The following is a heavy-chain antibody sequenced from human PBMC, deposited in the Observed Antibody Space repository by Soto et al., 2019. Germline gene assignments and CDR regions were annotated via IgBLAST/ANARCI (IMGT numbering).Heavy chain of an antibody. D-gene: IGHD3-22*01. CDR3: ASVRGGHYYDSSGYLDY. Sequence: GASVKVSCKASGYTFTSYGISWVRQAPGQGLEWMGWISAYNGNTNYAQKLQGRVTMTTDTSTSTAYMELRSLRSDDTAVYYCASVRGGHYYDSSGYLDYWGQGTLVTVSS. J-gene: IGHJ4*02. V-gene: IGHV1-18*04. CDR1: GYTFTSYG. CDR2: ISAYNGNT.